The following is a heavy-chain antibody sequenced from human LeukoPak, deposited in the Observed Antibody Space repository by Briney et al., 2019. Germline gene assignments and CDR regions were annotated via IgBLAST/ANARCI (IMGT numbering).Heavy chain of an antibody. CDR2: IYYSGST. CDR1: GGSISSYY. Sequence: SETLSLTCTVSGGSISSYYWSWIRQPPGKGLEWIGYIYYSGSTNYNPSLKSRVTISVDTSKNQFSLKLSSVTAADTAVYYCARAGDPDAFDIWGQGTTVTVSS. V-gene: IGHV4-59*01. CDR3: ARAGDPDAFDI. J-gene: IGHJ3*02. D-gene: IGHD3-10*01.